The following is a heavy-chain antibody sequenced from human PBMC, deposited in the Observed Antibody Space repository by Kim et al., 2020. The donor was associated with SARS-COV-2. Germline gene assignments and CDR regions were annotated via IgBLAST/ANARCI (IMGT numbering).Heavy chain of an antibody. D-gene: IGHD1-26*01. Sequence: GGSLRLSCAASGFTFSNYAMSWVRPAPFRFLEFFSPILSFVLTTYYADSVKGRFTISRENSKNTLSLQMNSLRAEETAVYYCAKGTTTTTYSATYYWGQGTLVTVSS. CDR2: ILSFVLTT. CDR1: GFTFSNYA. J-gene: IGHJ4*02. CDR3: AKGTTTTTYSATYY. V-gene: IGHV3-23*01.